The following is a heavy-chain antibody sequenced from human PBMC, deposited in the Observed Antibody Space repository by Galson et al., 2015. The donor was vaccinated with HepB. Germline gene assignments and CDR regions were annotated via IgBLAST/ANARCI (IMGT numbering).Heavy chain of an antibody. CDR3: AKVLVSFEHLIAAAGHYYYYGMDV. V-gene: IGHV3-23*01. CDR1: GFTFSSYS. Sequence: SLRLSCAASGFTFSSYSMNWVRQAPGKGLEWVSAISGSGGSTYYADSVKGRFTISRDNSKNTLYLQMNSLRAEDTAVYYCAKVLVSFEHLIAAAGHYYYYGMDVWGQGTTVTVSS. D-gene: IGHD6-13*01. J-gene: IGHJ6*02. CDR2: ISGSGGST.